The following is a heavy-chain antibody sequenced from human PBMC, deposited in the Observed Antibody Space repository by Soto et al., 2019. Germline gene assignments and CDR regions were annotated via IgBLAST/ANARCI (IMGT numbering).Heavy chain of an antibody. D-gene: IGHD4-17*01. CDR1: GFTFSDYY. J-gene: IGHJ4*02. CDR2: ISSSSSYT. Sequence: PGGSLRLSCAASGFTFSDYYMSWIRQAPGKGLEWVSYISSSSSYTNCADSVKGRFTISRDNAKNSLYLQMNSLRAEDTAVYYCARVRGSDYGDYDYFDYWGQGTLVTVSS. CDR3: ARVRGSDYGDYDYFDY. V-gene: IGHV3-11*06.